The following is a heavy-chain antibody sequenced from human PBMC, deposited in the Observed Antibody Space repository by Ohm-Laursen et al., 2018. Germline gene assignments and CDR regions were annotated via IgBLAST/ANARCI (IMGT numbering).Heavy chain of an antibody. CDR1: GYTFTTYD. CDR2: MNPDSGNT. V-gene: IGHV1-8*01. J-gene: IGHJ4*02. CDR3: ARGLRGDY. D-gene: IGHD3-10*01. Sequence: ASVKASCKASGYTFTTYDIDWVRQATRQGFGWMGWMNPDSGNTGYAQKSQGGVTMNRDTSTSTAYMELSSLRSEDTAIYYCARGLRGDYWGQGTLITVSS.